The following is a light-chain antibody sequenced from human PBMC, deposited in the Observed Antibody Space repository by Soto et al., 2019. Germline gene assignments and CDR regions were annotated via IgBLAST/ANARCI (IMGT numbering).Light chain of an antibody. CDR2: EGS. CDR3: CSYAGSSTLV. Sequence: SVLTQPASVSGSPGQSITFSCTGTSSDVGSYNLVSWYQQHPGKAPKLMIYEGSKRPSGVSNRFSGSKSGNTASLTISGLQAEDEADYYCCSYAGSSTLVFGGGTKLTVL. V-gene: IGLV2-23*01. J-gene: IGLJ3*02. CDR1: SSDVGSYNL.